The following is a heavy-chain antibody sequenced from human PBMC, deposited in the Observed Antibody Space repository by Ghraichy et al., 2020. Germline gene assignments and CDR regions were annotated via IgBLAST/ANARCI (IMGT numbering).Heavy chain of an antibody. V-gene: IGHV3-21*01. CDR3: ARDRKDYYYYGMDV. Sequence: GSLRLSCAASGFTFSSYSMNWVRQAPGKGLEWVSSISSSSYIYYADSVKGRFTISRDNAKNSLYLQMNSLRAEDTAVYYCARDRKDYYYYGMDVWGQGTTVTVSS. J-gene: IGHJ6*02. CDR1: GFTFSSYS. D-gene: IGHD1-14*01. CDR2: ISSSSYI.